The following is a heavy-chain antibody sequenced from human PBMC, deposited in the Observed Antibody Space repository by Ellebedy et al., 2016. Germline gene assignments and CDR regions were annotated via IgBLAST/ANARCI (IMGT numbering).Heavy chain of an antibody. CDR3: ARETDYYDSSGLGY. Sequence: SVKVSXXASGYTFTGYYMHWVRQAPGQGLEWMGRIIPILGIANYAQKFQGRVTITADKSTSTAYMELSSLRSEDTAVYYCARETDYYDSSGLGYWGQGTLVTVSS. J-gene: IGHJ4*02. V-gene: IGHV1-69*04. CDR1: GYTFTGYY. CDR2: IIPILGIA. D-gene: IGHD3-22*01.